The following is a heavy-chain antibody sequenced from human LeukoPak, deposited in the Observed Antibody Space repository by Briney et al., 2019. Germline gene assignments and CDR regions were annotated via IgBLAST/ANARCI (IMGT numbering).Heavy chain of an antibody. CDR2: IYYSGST. V-gene: IGHV4-39*02. CDR1: GGSISSNNYY. Sequence: SETLSLTCTVSGGSISSNNYYWGWIRQPPGKGLEWIGSIYYSGSTYNNPSLKSRVTISVDTTKNQFSLKLTSVTAADTAVYYCARDGPNYDSSAIPPTWGQGTLVTVSS. D-gene: IGHD3-22*01. J-gene: IGHJ4*02. CDR3: ARDGPNYDSSAIPPT.